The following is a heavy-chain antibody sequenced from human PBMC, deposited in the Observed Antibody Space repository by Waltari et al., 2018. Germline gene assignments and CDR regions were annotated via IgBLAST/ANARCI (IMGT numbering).Heavy chain of an antibody. CDR2: ISGWGGST. V-gene: IGHV3-23*01. J-gene: IGHJ4*02. Sequence: EVQLLESGGGLVQPGGSLRLSCAASGFTFSSYAMSWVRQAPGRGLEWVLAISGWGGSTYYADSVKGRFTISRDNSKNTLYLQMNSLRAEDTAVYYCAKDEVAMTTEWGQGTLVTVSS. CDR3: AKDEVAMTTE. CDR1: GFTFSSYA. D-gene: IGHD4-17*01.